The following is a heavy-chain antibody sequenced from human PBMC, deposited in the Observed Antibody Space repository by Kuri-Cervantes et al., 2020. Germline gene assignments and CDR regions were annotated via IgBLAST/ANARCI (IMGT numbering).Heavy chain of an antibody. CDR2: MNPNSGNT. CDR1: GYTFTSYD. D-gene: IGHD5-18*01. V-gene: IGHV1-8*01. CDR3: ARTHFRRGYSYGPLDY. J-gene: IGHJ4*02. Sequence: ASVKVSCKASGYTFTSYDINWVRQATGQGLEWMGWMNPNSGNTGYAQKFQGRVTITADKSTSTAYMELSSLRSEDTAVYYCARTHFRRGYSYGPLDYWGQGTLVTVSS.